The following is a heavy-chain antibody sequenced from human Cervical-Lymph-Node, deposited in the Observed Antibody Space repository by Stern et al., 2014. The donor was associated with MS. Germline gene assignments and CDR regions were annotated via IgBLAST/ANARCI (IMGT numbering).Heavy chain of an antibody. J-gene: IGHJ6*02. Sequence: EVQLVESGGGLVPPGRSLRLSCAASGFTFDDYAMHWVRQAPGKGLEWVSGINWNSDNIGYADSAKGRFTISRDNAKNSLYLQMNTLRAEDTALYYCAKGTFAPYEYGMDVWGQGTTVSVSS. CDR1: GFTFDDYA. CDR3: AKGTFAPYEYGMDV. V-gene: IGHV3-9*01. CDR2: INWNSDNI. D-gene: IGHD3-3*01.